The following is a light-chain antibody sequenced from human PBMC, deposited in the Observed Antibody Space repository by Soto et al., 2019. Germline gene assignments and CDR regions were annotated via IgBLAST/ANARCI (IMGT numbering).Light chain of an antibody. CDR2: GAS. J-gene: IGKJ5*01. Sequence: EIVMAQSPATLSVSPGERATLSCRASQSVSSKLAWYQQKPGQPPRLLIYGASTRATGIPARFSGSGSGTQFTLTISSLQSEDFAVYYCRQYSNWPPFTVGQGTRL. CDR1: QSVSSK. CDR3: RQYSNWPPFT. V-gene: IGKV3-15*01.